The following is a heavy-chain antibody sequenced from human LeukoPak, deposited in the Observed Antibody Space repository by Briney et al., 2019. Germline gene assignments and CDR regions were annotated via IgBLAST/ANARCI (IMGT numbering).Heavy chain of an antibody. CDR2: INPNSGGT. CDR3: ARDGRIAVAGTRSYWYFDL. D-gene: IGHD6-19*01. J-gene: IGHJ2*01. V-gene: IGHV1-2*02. Sequence: GASVKVSCKASGYTFTGYYMHWVRQAPGQGLEWIGWINPNSGGTNYAQKFQGRVTMTRDTSISTAYMELSRLRSDDTAVYYCARDGRIAVAGTRSYWYFDLWGRGTLVTVSS. CDR1: GYTFTGYY.